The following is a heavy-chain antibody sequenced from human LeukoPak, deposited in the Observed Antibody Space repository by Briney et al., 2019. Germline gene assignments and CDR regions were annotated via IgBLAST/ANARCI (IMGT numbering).Heavy chain of an antibody. Sequence: GRSLRLSCAASGFTFSSYAMHWVRQAPGKGLEWVAVISYDGSNKYYADSVKGRFTISRDNSKNTLYLQMNSLRAEDTAVYYCARTRAAGSYPQDYFDYWGQGTLVTVSS. CDR2: ISYDGSNK. CDR3: ARTRAAGSYPQDYFDY. D-gene: IGHD6-13*01. V-gene: IGHV3-30*04. CDR1: GFTFSSYA. J-gene: IGHJ4*02.